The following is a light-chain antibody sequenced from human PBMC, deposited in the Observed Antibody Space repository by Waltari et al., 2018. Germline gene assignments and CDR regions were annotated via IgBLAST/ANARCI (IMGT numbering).Light chain of an antibody. CDR3: HQYFGTPFT. Sequence: DIVMTPSRDSLAVFGGERATINCTSSQSVLSSSNNKNYLAWYQQKPGQPPKLLIYWASTRESGFPDRFSGSGSGTDFTLAISSLQAEDVAVYYCHQYFGTPFTFGPGTKVEI. CDR2: WAS. V-gene: IGKV4-1*01. J-gene: IGKJ3*01. CDR1: QSVLSSSNNKNY.